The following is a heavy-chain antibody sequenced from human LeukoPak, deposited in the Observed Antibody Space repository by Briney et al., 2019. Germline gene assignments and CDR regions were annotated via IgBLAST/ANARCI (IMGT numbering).Heavy chain of an antibody. CDR1: GYTFTSYD. Sequence: ASVKVSCKASGYTFTSYDINWVRQATGQGLERMGWMNPNSGNTGYAQKFKGRVTITRNTSISTAYMELSSLRSEDTAVYYCARGGGYSYGDFDYWGQGTLVTVSS. CDR3: ARGGGYSYGDFDY. V-gene: IGHV1-8*03. CDR2: MNPNSGNT. J-gene: IGHJ4*02. D-gene: IGHD5-18*01.